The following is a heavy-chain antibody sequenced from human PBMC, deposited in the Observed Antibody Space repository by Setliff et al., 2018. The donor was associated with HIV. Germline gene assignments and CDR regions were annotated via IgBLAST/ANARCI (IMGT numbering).Heavy chain of an antibody. Sequence: SETLSLTCTVSGVSITNGTFYWNWIRQPAGKGLEWIGRIAKTGSTNYNPSLKSRLPISMDTSKNQFSLKLNSVTAADTAVYYCARDFKRYNSPCRFDPWGPGTLVTVS. CDR2: IAKTGST. D-gene: IGHD5-12*01. V-gene: IGHV4-61*02. CDR3: ARDFKRYNSPCRFDP. CDR1: GVSITNGTFY. J-gene: IGHJ5*02.